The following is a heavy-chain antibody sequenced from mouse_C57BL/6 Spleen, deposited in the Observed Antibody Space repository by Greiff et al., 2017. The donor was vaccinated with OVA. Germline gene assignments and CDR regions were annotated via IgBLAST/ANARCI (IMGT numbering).Heavy chain of an antibody. J-gene: IGHJ3*01. V-gene: IGHV1-72*01. D-gene: IGHD3-2*02. CDR3: AIFYSSVYWFAY. CDR1: GYTFTSYW. CDR2: IYPSSGCT. Sequence: QVQLQQPGAELVKPGASVKLSCKASGYTFTSYWMHWVKQRPGRGLAWIGSIYPSSGCTKYTEKFKSNATLTVDNTSSTVYMQLISLTSDDSAVYYCAIFYSSVYWFAYWGHGTLVTVSA.